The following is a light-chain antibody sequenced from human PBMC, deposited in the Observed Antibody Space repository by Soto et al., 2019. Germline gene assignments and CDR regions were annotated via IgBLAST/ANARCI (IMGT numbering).Light chain of an antibody. J-gene: IGKJ5*01. Sequence: DIQLTQSPSFLSASVGDRVTITCRASQGISSYLAWYQQKPGKAPKLLISAASTLQSGVPSRFSGSGSGTEFTLTISSLQPEDFATYYGQQLNSYPITFGQGTRLEIK. CDR3: QQLNSYPIT. CDR2: AAS. CDR1: QGISSY. V-gene: IGKV1-9*01.